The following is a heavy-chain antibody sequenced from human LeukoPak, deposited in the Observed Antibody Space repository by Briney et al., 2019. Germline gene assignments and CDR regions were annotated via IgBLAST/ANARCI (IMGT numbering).Heavy chain of an antibody. CDR1: GYTFTSYD. Sequence: ASVKVSCKASGYTFTSYDINWVRQATGQGLEWMGWMNPNSGNTGYAQKFQGRVTITRNTSISTAYMELSSLRSEDTAVYYCARGDLTIFGVVISDWGQGTLVTVSS. J-gene: IGHJ4*02. D-gene: IGHD3-3*01. CDR2: MNPNSGNT. V-gene: IGHV1-8*03. CDR3: ARGDLTIFGVVISD.